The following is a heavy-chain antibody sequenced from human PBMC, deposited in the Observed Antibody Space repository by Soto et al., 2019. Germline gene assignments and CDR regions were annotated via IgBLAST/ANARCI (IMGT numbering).Heavy chain of an antibody. Sequence: EVQLVESGGGLIQAGGSLRLSCAASGFTFSSYDMHWVRQATGKGLEWVSAIGTAGDTYYPGSVKGRFTISGENAKNSLYLQMNSLRAGDTALYYCARGWLATGGSLSYMDVWGKGTTVTVSS. V-gene: IGHV3-13*01. D-gene: IGHD6-13*01. CDR3: ARGWLATGGSLSYMDV. CDR2: IGTAGDT. J-gene: IGHJ6*03. CDR1: GFTFSSYD.